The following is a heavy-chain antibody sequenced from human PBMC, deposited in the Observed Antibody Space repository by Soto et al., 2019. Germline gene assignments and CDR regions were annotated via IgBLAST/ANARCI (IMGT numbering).Heavy chain of an antibody. Sequence: PVGSLRLSCSASGFTFTNYAIHWIRQAPGKGLEYVSAISSTGGSTYYADSVKGRFTISRDNSKNTVYIQMSSLRSEDSAVYYCVARYCSSTTCSQVDDWGQGPMVNASS. D-gene: IGHD2-2*01. CDR2: ISSTGGST. J-gene: IGHJ4*02. CDR1: GFTFTNYA. CDR3: VARYCSSTTCSQVDD. V-gene: IGHV3-64D*06.